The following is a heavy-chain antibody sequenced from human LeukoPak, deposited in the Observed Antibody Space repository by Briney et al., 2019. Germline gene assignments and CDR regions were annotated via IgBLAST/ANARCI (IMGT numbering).Heavy chain of an antibody. D-gene: IGHD5-18*01. CDR1: GGSFSGYY. J-gene: IGHJ4*02. CDR2: INHSGST. V-gene: IGHV4-34*01. CDR3: ARDRGYSYGSVFDY. Sequence: SETLSLTCAVYGGSFSGYYWSWIRQPPGKGLEWIGEINHSGSTNYNPSLKSRVTISVDTSKDQFSLKLSSVTAADTAVYYCARDRGYSYGSVFDYWGQGTLVTVSS.